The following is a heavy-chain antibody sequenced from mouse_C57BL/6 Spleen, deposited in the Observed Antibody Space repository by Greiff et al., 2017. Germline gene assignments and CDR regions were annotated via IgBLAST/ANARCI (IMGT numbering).Heavy chain of an antibody. CDR2: ISPNTGGT. CDR3: TSPYCDYAVFDV. D-gene: IGHD2-4*01. CDR1: GYTFTDYY. V-gene: IGHV1-26*01. J-gene: IGHJ1*03. Sequence: EVQLQESGPELVKPGASVTLSCKASGYTFTDYYMNWVKQTPGQGLEWIGYISPNTGGTTSNQKFTGKATLTVPKSYSTAYMQLSSRTSEDYAVCYCTSPYCDYAVFDVWGKGTTVTVSA.